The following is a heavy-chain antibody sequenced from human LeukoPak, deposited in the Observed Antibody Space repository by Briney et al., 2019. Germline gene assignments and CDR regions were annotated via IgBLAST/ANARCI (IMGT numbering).Heavy chain of an antibody. D-gene: IGHD4-11*01. CDR3: TSDYSNYSFDY. CDR1: GGTFSSYA. J-gene: IGHJ4*02. V-gene: IGHV1-69*05. CDR2: IIPIFGTA. Sequence: SVKVSCKASGGTFSSYAISWVRQAPGQGLEWMGGIIPIFGTANYAQKFQGRVTITTDESTSTAYMELSSLRSEDTAVYYCTSDYSNYSFDYWGQGTLVTVSS.